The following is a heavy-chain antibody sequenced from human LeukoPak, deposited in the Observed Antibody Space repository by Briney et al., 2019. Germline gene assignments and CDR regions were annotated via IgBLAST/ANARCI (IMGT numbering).Heavy chain of an antibody. CDR1: GGSISSGDYY. V-gene: IGHV4-30-4*01. Sequence: PSETLSLTCTVSGGSISSGDYYWSWIRQPPGKGLEWIGYIYYSGSTYYNPSLKSRVTISVDTSKNQFSLKLSSVTAADTAVYYCARDYDSSGYRHFDYWGQGTLVTVYS. CDR2: IYYSGST. D-gene: IGHD3-22*01. J-gene: IGHJ4*02. CDR3: ARDYDSSGYRHFDY.